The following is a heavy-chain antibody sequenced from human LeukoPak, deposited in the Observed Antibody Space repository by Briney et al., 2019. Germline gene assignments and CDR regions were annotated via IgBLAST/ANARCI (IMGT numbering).Heavy chain of an antibody. CDR3: ARRYNESPRDIRFDH. CDR1: GGSISFYH. Sequence: SETLSPTCTVSGGSISFYHCSWIRQPPGKGLEWIAYVDYTGSANYNPSLKSRVSISLDTSKNQFSLQLRSVTAADTAVYYCARRYNESPRDIRFDHWGQGTLVTVSS. D-gene: IGHD1-1*01. CDR2: VDYTGSA. V-gene: IGHV4-59*01. J-gene: IGHJ4*02.